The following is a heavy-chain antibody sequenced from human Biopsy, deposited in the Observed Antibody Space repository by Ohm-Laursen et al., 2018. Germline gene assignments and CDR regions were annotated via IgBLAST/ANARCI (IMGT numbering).Heavy chain of an antibody. V-gene: IGHV4-31*03. CDR3: ARSPASTWTGYFES. Sequence: TLSLTCRVSDFPLSSGAFYWSWIRQRPGKGLEWIGYIYYSGTTSFNPSLKSRVTMSVDTSANHFSLNLNSVTAADTALYYCARSPASTWTGYFESWGQGSLVTVSS. D-gene: IGHD6-13*01. CDR1: DFPLSSGAFY. J-gene: IGHJ4*02. CDR2: IYYSGTT.